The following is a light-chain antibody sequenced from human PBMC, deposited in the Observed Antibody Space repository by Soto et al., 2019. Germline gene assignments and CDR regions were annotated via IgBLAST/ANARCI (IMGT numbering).Light chain of an antibody. Sequence: QSVLTQPPSASGTPGQRVTISCSGSTSNIGSHSVNWFRHLPGTAPKLLIITNNQRPSGVPDRFSGYKSGTSATLVISGLQSEDEADYYCATWDDSLKGVFGTGTKVTVL. CDR1: TSNIGSHS. CDR2: TNN. V-gene: IGLV1-44*01. J-gene: IGLJ1*01. CDR3: ATWDDSLKGV.